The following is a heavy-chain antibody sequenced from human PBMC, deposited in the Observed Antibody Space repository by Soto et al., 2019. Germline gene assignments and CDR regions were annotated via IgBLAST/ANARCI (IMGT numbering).Heavy chain of an antibody. CDR2: ISYDGGNE. Sequence: QVQLVESGGGVVQPGRSLRLSCAASRFSFSTYAIHWVRQAPGKGLERVAGISYDGGNEYYADSVKGRFTISRDNSKSTLYLKMNSLGPDVTAVYYCARDRGGGDEIDDSLDIWGRGTMVTVSS. CDR3: ARDRGGGDEIDDSLDI. D-gene: IGHD3-10*01. J-gene: IGHJ3*02. CDR1: RFSFSTYA. V-gene: IGHV3-30-3*01.